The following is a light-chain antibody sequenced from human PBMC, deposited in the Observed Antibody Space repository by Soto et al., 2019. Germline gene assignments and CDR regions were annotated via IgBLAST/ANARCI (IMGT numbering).Light chain of an antibody. CDR2: DVS. CDR1: SSDVGGYNY. V-gene: IGLV2-11*01. CDR3: CSYAGSYTYVI. Sequence: QSALTQPRSVSGSPGQSVTISCTGTSSDVGGYNYVSWYQQHPGKAPKLMIYDVSQRPSGAPDRFSGSKYGNTASLTISGLQAEDEADYYCCSYAGSYTYVIFGGGTKLTVL. J-gene: IGLJ2*01.